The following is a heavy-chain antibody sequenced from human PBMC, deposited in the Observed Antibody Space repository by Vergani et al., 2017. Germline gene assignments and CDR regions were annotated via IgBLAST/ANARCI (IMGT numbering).Heavy chain of an antibody. D-gene: IGHD6-6*01. J-gene: IGHJ4*02. CDR2: IKEVGSET. V-gene: IGHV3-7*01. Sequence: EVQLMESGGGLVQPGGSLRLSCAASGFTSSNYWMSWVRQAPGKGLEWVANIKEVGSETFYVDSVMGRFTISRDNAKNSLYLQMNSLRAEDTAVYFCARLCLTASRRESPVFDYWGQGTLVTVSS. CDR3: ARLCLTASRRESPVFDY. CDR1: GFTSSNYW.